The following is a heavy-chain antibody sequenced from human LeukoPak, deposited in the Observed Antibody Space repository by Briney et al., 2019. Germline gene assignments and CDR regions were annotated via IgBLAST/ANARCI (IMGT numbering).Heavy chain of an antibody. Sequence: GGSLRLSCAASGFTFSSYAMGWVRQAPGKGLEWGSSISASGGSTYYADSVKGRFTISRDNSKNTLYLQMNSLRAEDTAVYYCANEPHDSAYHSYWFDPWGQGTLVTVSS. CDR3: ANEPHDSAYHSYWFDP. D-gene: IGHD5-12*01. CDR2: ISASGGST. CDR1: GFTFSSYA. J-gene: IGHJ5*02. V-gene: IGHV3-23*01.